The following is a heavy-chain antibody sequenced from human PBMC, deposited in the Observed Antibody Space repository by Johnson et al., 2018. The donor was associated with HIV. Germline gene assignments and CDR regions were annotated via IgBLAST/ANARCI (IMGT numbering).Heavy chain of an antibody. V-gene: IGHV3-15*01. CDR2: IKSKTDGGTT. CDR1: GFTFSNAW. D-gene: IGHD1-14*01. J-gene: IGHJ3*02. CDR3: AKDRVGIYGEPWDI. Sequence: VQLVESGGGLVKPGGSLRLSSVASGFTFSNAWMSWVRQAPGKGLEWVGRIKSKTDGGTTDYAAPAQGRFTISRDDSKNTLYLQMNSLRAEDTAVNYCAKDRVGIYGEPWDIWGQGTMVTVSS.